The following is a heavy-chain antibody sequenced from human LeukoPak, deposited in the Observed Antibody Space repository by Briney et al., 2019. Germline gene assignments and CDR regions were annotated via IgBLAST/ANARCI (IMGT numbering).Heavy chain of an antibody. V-gene: IGHV1-2*02. CDR2: INPNSGGT. J-gene: IGHJ3*02. Sequence: ASVKVSCKASGYTFTGYYMHWVRQAPGQGLEWMGWINPNSGGTNYAQRFQGRVTMTRDTSISTAYMELSRLRSDDTAVYYCARKVPQLYAFDIWGQGTMVTVSS. CDR3: ARKVPQLYAFDI. CDR1: GYTFTGYY.